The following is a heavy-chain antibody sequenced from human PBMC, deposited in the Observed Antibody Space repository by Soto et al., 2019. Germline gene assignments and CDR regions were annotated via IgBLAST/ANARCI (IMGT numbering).Heavy chain of an antibody. D-gene: IGHD6-13*01. Sequence: PSETLSLTGTVSGGAISIYYGSWIGQPPGKGLEWIGYIYYSGSTNYNPSLKRRVTISVDTSKNQFSLKLSSVTAADTAVYYCARDLGYSSSWDMGLDHWGQGTLGTVS. CDR2: IYYSGST. CDR3: ARDLGYSSSWDMGLDH. V-gene: IGHV4-59*01. CDR1: GGAISIYY. J-gene: IGHJ4*02.